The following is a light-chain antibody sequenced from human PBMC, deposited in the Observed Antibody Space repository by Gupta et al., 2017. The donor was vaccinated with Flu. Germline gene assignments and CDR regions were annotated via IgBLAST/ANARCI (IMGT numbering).Light chain of an antibody. Sequence: QSVLTQPPSASGPPGQRVTISCSGSSSNVGTNPVNWYQQLPGTAPKLLIFSNNQRPSGVPDRFSGSRSGTSASLAISGLQSEDEADYYCAAWDDTLDGHVVFGGGTKLTVL. CDR2: SNN. CDR1: SSNVGTNP. CDR3: AAWDDTLDGHVV. V-gene: IGLV1-44*01. J-gene: IGLJ2*01.